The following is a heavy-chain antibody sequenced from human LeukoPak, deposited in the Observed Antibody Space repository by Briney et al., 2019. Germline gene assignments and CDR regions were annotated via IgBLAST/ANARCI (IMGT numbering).Heavy chain of an antibody. J-gene: IGHJ5*02. CDR1: GGSISSYY. Sequence: PSETLSLTCTVSGGSISSYYWSWIRQPAGKGLEGSGRIDISWSTNDNPSLKSRVTMSVDTSKNQFSLKLSSVTAADTAFYSCAGLYYYDSSGFDPWGQGTLVTVSS. CDR3: AGLYYYDSSGFDP. D-gene: IGHD3-22*01. CDR2: IDISWST. V-gene: IGHV4-4*07.